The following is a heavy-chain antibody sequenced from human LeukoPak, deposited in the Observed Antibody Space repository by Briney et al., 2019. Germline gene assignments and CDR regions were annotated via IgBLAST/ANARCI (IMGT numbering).Heavy chain of an antibody. Sequence: SVKVSCKASGGTLSSYAISWVRQAPGQGLEWMGGIIPIFGTANYAQKFQGRVTITTDESTSTAYMELSSLRSEDTAVYYCARETGIADAFDIWGQGTMVTVSS. D-gene: IGHD6-13*01. CDR2: IIPIFGTA. CDR1: GGTLSSYA. J-gene: IGHJ3*02. CDR3: ARETGIADAFDI. V-gene: IGHV1-69*05.